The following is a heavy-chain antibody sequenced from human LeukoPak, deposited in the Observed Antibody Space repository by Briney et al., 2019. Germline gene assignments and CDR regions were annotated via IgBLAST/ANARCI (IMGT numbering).Heavy chain of an antibody. D-gene: IGHD6-19*01. CDR1: GYSFNDKY. V-gene: IGHV1-2*02. J-gene: IGHJ5*02. CDR3: ARVLPRIAVAGRECWFDP. Sequence: GASVKVSCKASGYSFNDKYLHWVRQAPGQGLEWMGSINPNSGGTNYAQKFQGRVTMTRDTSISTAYMELSRLRSDDTAVYYCARVLPRIAVAGRECWFDPWGQGTLVTVSS. CDR2: INPNSGGT.